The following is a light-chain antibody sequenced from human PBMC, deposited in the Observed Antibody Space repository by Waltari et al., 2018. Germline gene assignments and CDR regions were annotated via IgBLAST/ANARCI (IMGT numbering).Light chain of an antibody. CDR1: QSVSRAF. CDR2: GTS. V-gene: IGKV3-20*01. J-gene: IGKJ1*01. Sequence: SCRASQSVSRAFAWYQQKPGQAPRLLIYGTSNRATGIPDRLSGSGSGTDFSLTISRLEPEDVAVYFCQHYVRLPATFGQGTKVEIK. CDR3: QHYVRLPAT.